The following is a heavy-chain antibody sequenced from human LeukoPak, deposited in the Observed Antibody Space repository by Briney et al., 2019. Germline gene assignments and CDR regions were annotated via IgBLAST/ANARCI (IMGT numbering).Heavy chain of an antibody. CDR2: INHSGST. CDR1: GGSFNGYY. Sequence: SETLSLTCAVYGGSFNGYYWSWIRQPPGKGLEWIGEINHSGSTNYNPSLKSRVTISVDTSKNQFSLKLSSVSAADTAVYYCASAHPGYSSSSGVYWGQGTPVTVSS. CDR3: ASAHPGYSSSSGVY. D-gene: IGHD6-6*01. V-gene: IGHV4-34*01. J-gene: IGHJ4*02.